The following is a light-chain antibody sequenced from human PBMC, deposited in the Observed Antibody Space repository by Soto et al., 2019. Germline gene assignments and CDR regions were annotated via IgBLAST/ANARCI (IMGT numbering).Light chain of an antibody. CDR1: QSISSW. CDR3: QQYKSYWT. V-gene: IGKV1-5*03. Sequence: DIQMTQSPSTLSASVGDRVTITCRARQSISSWLAWYQQKPGKAPNRLIYKASSLESGVPSRFSGSGSGTEFTLTISSLQPDDFATYYCQQYKSYWTVGQGTKVEIK. CDR2: KAS. J-gene: IGKJ1*01.